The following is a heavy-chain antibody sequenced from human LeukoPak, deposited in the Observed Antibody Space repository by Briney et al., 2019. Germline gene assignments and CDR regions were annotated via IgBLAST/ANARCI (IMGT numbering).Heavy chain of an antibody. Sequence: GGSLRLSCAASGFTFDDYAMHWVRQAPGKGLVWVSRISADGSHTDYADSVKGRFTISRDNAKNTMYLQMNSLRAEDTAVYYCARIIVGATGIDYWGQGTMVTVSS. CDR2: ISADGSHT. J-gene: IGHJ4*02. D-gene: IGHD1-26*01. V-gene: IGHV3-74*01. CDR1: GFTFDDYA. CDR3: ARIIVGATGIDY.